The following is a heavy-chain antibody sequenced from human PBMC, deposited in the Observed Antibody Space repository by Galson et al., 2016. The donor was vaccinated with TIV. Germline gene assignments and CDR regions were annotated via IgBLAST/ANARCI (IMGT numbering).Heavy chain of an antibody. Sequence: SLRLSCAASGFTFSASTMHWVRQAPGKGLEWVSGISGSGGITYIAESVKGRFAISRDNSRDTLYLQLNSLRAEDTAVYYCAKRRNYGGDALESWGQGTMVTVSS. D-gene: IGHD4-23*01. V-gene: IGHV3-23*01. CDR3: AKRRNYGGDALES. CDR2: ISGSGGIT. J-gene: IGHJ3*02. CDR1: GFTFSAST.